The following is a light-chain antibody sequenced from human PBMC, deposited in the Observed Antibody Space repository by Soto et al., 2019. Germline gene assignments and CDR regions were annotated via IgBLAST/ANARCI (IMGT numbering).Light chain of an antibody. CDR2: KAS. Sequence: DIQMTQSPSTLSASVGDRVTITCRASQSISDWLAWYQQTPGKAPKLLIYKASSLQSGVPSRFSGSGSGTEFTLTISRLQADDFATFYCQQYNSYPYTFGQGTKLEIK. V-gene: IGKV1-5*03. J-gene: IGKJ2*01. CDR3: QQYNSYPYT. CDR1: QSISDW.